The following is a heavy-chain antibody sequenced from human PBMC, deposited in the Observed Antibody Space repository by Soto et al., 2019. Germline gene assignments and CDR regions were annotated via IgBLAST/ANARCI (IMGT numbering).Heavy chain of an antibody. CDR3: ARGGGVYYFDY. CDR1: GGSISSYY. CDR2: IYYSGIT. Sequence: TLSLTCTVSGGSISSYYWSWIRQPPGKGLEWIGYIYYSGITDYNPSLKSRVTISVDTSKSQFSLKLSSVTAADTAVYYCARGGGVYYFDYWGQGTLVTVSS. D-gene: IGHD2-8*02. J-gene: IGHJ4*02. V-gene: IGHV4-59*01.